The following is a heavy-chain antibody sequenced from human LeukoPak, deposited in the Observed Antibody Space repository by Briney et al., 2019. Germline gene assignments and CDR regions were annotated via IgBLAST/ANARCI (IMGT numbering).Heavy chain of an antibody. J-gene: IGHJ4*02. CDR2: ISGSGGST. CDR3: AKTPTIAVAGTGGHFDY. D-gene: IGHD6-19*01. V-gene: IGHV3-23*01. CDR1: GFTFSSYA. Sequence: PGGSLRLSCAASGFTFSSYAMSWVRQAPGKGLEWVSAISGSGGSTYYADSVKGRFTISRDNSKNTLYLQMNSLRAEGTAVYYCAKTPTIAVAGTGGHFDYWGQGTLVTVSS.